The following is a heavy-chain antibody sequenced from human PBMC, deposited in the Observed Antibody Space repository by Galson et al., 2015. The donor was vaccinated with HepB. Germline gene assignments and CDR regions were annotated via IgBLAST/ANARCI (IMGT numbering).Heavy chain of an antibody. D-gene: IGHD1-1*01. CDR2: IYPDDSDT. CDR3: ARKNQRAAGNFDY. CDR1: GYSFTSHW. Sequence: QSGAEVKKPGESLKISCGGSGYSFTSHWIAWVRQMPGEGLEWMGIIYPDDSDTRYSPSFQGQVTISADKSITTAYLQWNTLKASDTAIYYCARKNQRAAGNFDYWGQGTLVTVSS. J-gene: IGHJ4*02. V-gene: IGHV5-51*01.